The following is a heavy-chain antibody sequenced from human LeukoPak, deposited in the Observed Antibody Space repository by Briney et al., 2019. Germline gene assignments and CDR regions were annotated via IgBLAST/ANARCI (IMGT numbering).Heavy chain of an antibody. V-gene: IGHV3-23*01. Sequence: GGSLRLSCAVSGFTFSSYAMSWVRQAPGKGLEWVSSISGSGGNTFYTDSVRGRFTISRDNSKNTLYLQMNSLRAEDTAVYYCARVKGGSSWYTAYYMDVWAKGPRSPSP. D-gene: IGHD6-13*01. J-gene: IGHJ6*03. CDR2: ISGSGGNT. CDR3: ARVKGGSSWYTAYYMDV. CDR1: GFTFSSYA.